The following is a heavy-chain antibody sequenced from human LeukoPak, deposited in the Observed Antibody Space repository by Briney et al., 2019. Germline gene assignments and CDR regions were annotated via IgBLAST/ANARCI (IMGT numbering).Heavy chain of an antibody. CDR3: ARVDCSGDSCYSAGY. J-gene: IGHJ4*02. CDR1: GYTFTSYG. V-gene: IGHV1-18*01. D-gene: IGHD2-15*01. CDR2: ISAYNGKT. Sequence: ASVKVSCKASGYTFTSYGISWVRQAPGQGLEWMGWISAYNGKTNYAQKLQGRVTLTTDISTSTAYMELRSLRSDDTAVYYCARVDCSGDSCYSAGYWGQGTLVTVSS.